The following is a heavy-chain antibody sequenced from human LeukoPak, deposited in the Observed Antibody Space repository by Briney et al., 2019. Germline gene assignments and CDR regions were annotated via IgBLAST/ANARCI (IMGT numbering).Heavy chain of an antibody. CDR3: ARAGYDSSGYSTYYFDY. CDR2: IHYSGST. D-gene: IGHD3-22*01. V-gene: IGHV4-31*03. CDR1: GGPISGGGYD. Sequence: SQTLSLTCTVSGGPISGGGYDWSWVRQHPGKGLEWIGYIHYSGSTYFNPSLKSRVTISVDTSKSQFSLKLSSVTAADTAVYYCARAGYDSSGYSTYYFDYWGQGTLVTVSS. J-gene: IGHJ4*02.